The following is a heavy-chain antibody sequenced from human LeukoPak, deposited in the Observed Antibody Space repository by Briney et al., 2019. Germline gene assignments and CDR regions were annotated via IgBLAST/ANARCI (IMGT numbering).Heavy chain of an antibody. CDR3: AREGSQYQQLT. CDR1: GFTFCLYD. D-gene: IGHD6-13*01. J-gene: IGHJ4*02. V-gene: IGHV3-48*02. Sequence: GGSLRLSCTASGFTFCLYDMNWVRQAPEKGLEWVSGISTSSSSSYYTDAVKGRFTISRDNGKSLLYLQMNTLRDEDTAVYYCAREGSQYQQLTWGQGTLVTVSA. CDR2: ISTSSSSS.